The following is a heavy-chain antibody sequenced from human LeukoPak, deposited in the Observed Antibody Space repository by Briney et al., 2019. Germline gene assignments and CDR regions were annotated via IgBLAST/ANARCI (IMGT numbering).Heavy chain of an antibody. J-gene: IGHJ4*02. CDR1: GGSFSGYY. Sequence: PSETLSLTCAVYGGSFSGYYWSWIRQPPGKGLEWIGEINHSGSTNYNPSLKSRVTISVDTSKNQFSLKLSSVTAADTAVYYCARGVFITQGSAANFDYWGQGTLVTVSS. CDR3: ARGVFITQGSAANFDY. CDR2: INHSGST. V-gene: IGHV4-34*01. D-gene: IGHD6-25*01.